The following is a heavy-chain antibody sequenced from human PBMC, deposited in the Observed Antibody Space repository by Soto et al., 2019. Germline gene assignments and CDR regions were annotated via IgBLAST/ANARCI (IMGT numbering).Heavy chain of an antibody. V-gene: IGHV4-59*08. CDR1: GGSISSYY. CDR2: IYYSGST. D-gene: IGHD3-16*02. Sequence: TSETLSLTCTVSGGSISSYYWSWIRQPPGKGLEWIGYIYYSGSTNYNPSLKSRVTISVDTSKNQFSLKLSSVTAADTAVYYCARAYQKGYDYVWESYLTTTHWFDPWGQGTLVTVSS. J-gene: IGHJ5*02. CDR3: ARAYQKGYDYVWESYLTTTHWFDP.